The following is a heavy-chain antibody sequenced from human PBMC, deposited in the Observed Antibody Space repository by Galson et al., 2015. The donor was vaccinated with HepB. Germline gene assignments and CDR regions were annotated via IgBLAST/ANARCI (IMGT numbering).Heavy chain of an antibody. Sequence: SVKVSCKVSGGSFNSYAISWVRQAPGQGLEWMGGIIPVFGTPHYTERFQGRLTITADMSTGTGYMELSSLRSDDTAIYYCARDVEMGPIREFNFGYWGQGALVIVSS. CDR2: IIPVFGTP. V-gene: IGHV1-69*06. CDR1: GGSFNSYA. CDR3: ARDVEMGPIREFNFGY. D-gene: IGHD5-24*01. J-gene: IGHJ4*02.